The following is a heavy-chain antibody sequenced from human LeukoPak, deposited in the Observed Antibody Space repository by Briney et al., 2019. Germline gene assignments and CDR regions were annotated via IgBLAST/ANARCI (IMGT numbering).Heavy chain of an antibody. D-gene: IGHD6-6*01. CDR2: ISWNSGSI. CDR1: GFTFDDYA. J-gene: IGHJ4*02. Sequence: PGGSLRLSCAASGFTFDDYAMHWVRQAPGKGLEWVSGISWNSGSIGYADSVKGRFTISRDNAKNSLYLQMNSLRAEDTAIYYCARDGQYSSSAGDFDYWGQGTLVTVSS. V-gene: IGHV3-9*01. CDR3: ARDGQYSSSAGDFDY.